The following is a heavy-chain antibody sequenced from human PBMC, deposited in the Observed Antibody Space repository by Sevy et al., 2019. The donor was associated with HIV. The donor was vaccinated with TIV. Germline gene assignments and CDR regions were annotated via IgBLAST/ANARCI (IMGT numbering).Heavy chain of an antibody. CDR3: ARAYSSSSHYYYYGMDV. J-gene: IGHJ6*02. D-gene: IGHD6-6*01. V-gene: IGHV1-8*01. CDR1: GYTFTSYD. CDR2: MNPNSVNT. Sequence: ASVKVSCKASGYTFTSYDINWVRQATGQGLEWMGWMNPNSVNTGYAQKFQGRVTMTRNTSISTAYMELSSLRSEDTAVYYCARAYSSSSHYYYYGMDVWGQGTTVTVSS.